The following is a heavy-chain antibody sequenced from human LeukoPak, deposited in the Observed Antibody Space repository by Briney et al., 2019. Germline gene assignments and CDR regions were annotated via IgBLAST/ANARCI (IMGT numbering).Heavy chain of an antibody. CDR2: IYSGGST. J-gene: IGHJ6*02. CDR1: GFTVSSNY. D-gene: IGHD3-22*01. CDR3: ASLLDSSSYYSSDYYYYGMDV. V-gene: IGHV3-66*01. Sequence: GGSLRLSCAASGFTVSSNYMSWVRQAPGKGLEWVSVIYSGGSTYYADSVKGRFTISRDNSKNTLYLQMNSLRAEDTAVYYCASLLDSSSYYSSDYYYYGMDVWGQGTTVTVSS.